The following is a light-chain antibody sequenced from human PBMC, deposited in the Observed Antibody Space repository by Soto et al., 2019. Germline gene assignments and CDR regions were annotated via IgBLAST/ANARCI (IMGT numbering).Light chain of an antibody. Sequence: QSALTQPASVSGSPGQSITISCNETSSNVGGYNYVSWYQQHPGKAPKLMIYEVSYRPSGVSNRFSGSKSGNTASLTTSGLQAEDEADYYCSSYTSSTTYVVFGGGTKLTVL. CDR1: SSNVGGYNY. CDR2: EVS. V-gene: IGLV2-14*01. CDR3: SSYTSSTTYVV. J-gene: IGLJ2*01.